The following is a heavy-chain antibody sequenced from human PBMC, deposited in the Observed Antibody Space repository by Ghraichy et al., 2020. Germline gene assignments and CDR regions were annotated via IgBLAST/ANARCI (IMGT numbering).Heavy chain of an antibody. Sequence: GGSLRLSCAASGFTFSNFALNWVRQAPGKGLEWISYIRTSSDIYYADSVKGRFTISRDNAKNSLYLQMNSLRDEDTALYYCSRDSESTGGNLIFHYWGQGTLVTFSP. CDR2: IRTSSDI. D-gene: IGHD4-23*01. J-gene: IGHJ4*02. CDR1: GFTFSNFA. CDR3: SRDSESTGGNLIFHY. V-gene: IGHV3-48*02.